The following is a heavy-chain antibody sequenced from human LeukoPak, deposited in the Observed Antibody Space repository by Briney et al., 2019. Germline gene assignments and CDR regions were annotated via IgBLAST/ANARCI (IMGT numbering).Heavy chain of an antibody. CDR1: GSTVTGYS. D-gene: IGHD3-10*01. CDR3: ARGYYGSGSYYNLDV. V-gene: IGHV1-2*02. Sequence: ASVKASCKASGSTVTGYSMHWVRQPAGQGLEWMGWINPNSGGTNYAQTFQGRVTLTRDTSISTAYVELSSLRSDDTAVYYCARGYYGSGSYYNLDVWGQGTTVTVSS. CDR2: INPNSGGT. J-gene: IGHJ6*02.